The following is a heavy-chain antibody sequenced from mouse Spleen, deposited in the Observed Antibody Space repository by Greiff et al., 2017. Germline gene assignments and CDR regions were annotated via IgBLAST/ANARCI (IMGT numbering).Heavy chain of an antibody. D-gene: IGHD2-4*01. Sequence: QVQLKQPGAELVMPGASVKLSCKASGYTFTSYWMHWVKQRPGQGLEWIGEIDPSDSYTNYNQKFKGKATLTVDKSSSTAYMQLSSLTSEDSAVYYCARRYDYDRDYAMDYWGQGTSVTVSS. J-gene: IGHJ4*01. CDR2: IDPSDSYT. CDR1: GYTFTSYW. CDR3: ARRYDYDRDYAMDY. V-gene: IGHV1-69*01.